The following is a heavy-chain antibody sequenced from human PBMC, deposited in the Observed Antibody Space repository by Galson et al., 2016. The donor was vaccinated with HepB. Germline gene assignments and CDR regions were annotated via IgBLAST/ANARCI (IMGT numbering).Heavy chain of an antibody. J-gene: IGHJ3*02. D-gene: IGHD1-1*01. Sequence: SETLSLTCTVSGGSIKSYYWNWLRQPPGKGLEWIGAISYRGTTYDYPSLKSRLTVSVDTSKNQFSLKLSSVTAADTAVYYCARSVNEAFDIWGQGTMVTVSS. CDR2: ISYRGTT. CDR3: ARSVNEAFDI. V-gene: IGHV4-59*04. CDR1: GGSIKSYY.